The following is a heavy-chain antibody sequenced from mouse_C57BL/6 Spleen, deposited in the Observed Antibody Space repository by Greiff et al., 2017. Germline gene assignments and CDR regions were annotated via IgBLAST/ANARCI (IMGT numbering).Heavy chain of an antibody. J-gene: IGHJ3*01. Sequence: QVHVQQSGAELVRPGASVTLSCKASGYTFTDYEMHWVKQTPVHGLEWIGAIDPETGGTAYNQKFKGKAILTADKSSSTAYMELRSLTSEDSAVYYCTRPEFAYWGQGTLVTVSA. CDR2: IDPETGGT. CDR1: GYTFTDYE. V-gene: IGHV1-15*01. CDR3: TRPEFAY.